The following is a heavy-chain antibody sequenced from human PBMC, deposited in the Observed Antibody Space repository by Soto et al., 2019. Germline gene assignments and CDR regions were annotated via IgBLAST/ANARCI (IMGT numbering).Heavy chain of an antibody. CDR1: GGSISSGGYS. J-gene: IGHJ4*02. CDR2: MYHSGST. D-gene: IGHD5-18*01. V-gene: IGHV4-30-2*01. CDR3: AIVVLGCSYGYTDY. Sequence: SETPSLTCAVSGGSISSGGYSYSWIRQPPGKGLEWIGYMYHSGSTYYNPSLKSRVTISIDRSKNQFSLKLSSVTAADTAVYYCAIVVLGCSYGYTDYPGKAPLVSVFS.